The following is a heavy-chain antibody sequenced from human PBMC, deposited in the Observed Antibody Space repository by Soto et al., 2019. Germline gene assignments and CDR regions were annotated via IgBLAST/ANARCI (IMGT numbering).Heavy chain of an antibody. CDR3: ATAEKDCSSTSCYIAGYYYYGMDV. CDR2: IKQDGSEK. D-gene: IGHD2-2*02. V-gene: IGHV3-7*01. CDR1: VFTFSSYW. J-gene: IGHJ6*02. Sequence: GSLRLSCAASVFTFSSYWMSWVRQAPGKGLEWVANIKQDGSEKYYVDSVKGRFTISRDNAKNSLYLQMNSLRAEDTAVYYCATAEKDCSSTSCYIAGYYYYGMDVWGQGTTVTVSS.